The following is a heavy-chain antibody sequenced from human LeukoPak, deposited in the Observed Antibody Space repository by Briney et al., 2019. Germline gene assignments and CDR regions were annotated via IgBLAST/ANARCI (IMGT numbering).Heavy chain of an antibody. CDR3: ARHQNYDNSGYYPLHP. Sequence: SETLSLTCTVSGGSITSYYWSWIRQPPGKELEWIGYIYYSGSTNYDPSLKSRVTISVDTSKNQFSLRLSSVTAADTAVYYCARHQNYDNSGYYPLHPWGQGTLVTVSS. CDR1: GGSITSYY. J-gene: IGHJ5*02. D-gene: IGHD3-22*01. CDR2: IYYSGST. V-gene: IGHV4-59*08.